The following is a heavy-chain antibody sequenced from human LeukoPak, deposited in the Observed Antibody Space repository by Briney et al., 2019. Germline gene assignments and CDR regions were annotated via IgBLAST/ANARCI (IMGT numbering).Heavy chain of an antibody. J-gene: IGHJ3*02. D-gene: IGHD2-2*01. CDR3: ARGGYCSSTSCPLGPHDAFDI. V-gene: IGHV1-46*01. Sequence: GASVKVSCKASGYTFTSYYMHWVRQAPGQGLEWMGIINPSGGSTSYAQKFQGRVTMTTDTSTSTAYMELRSLRSDDTAVYYCARGGYCSSTSCPLGPHDAFDIWGQGTMVTVSS. CDR2: INPSGGST. CDR1: GYTFTSYY.